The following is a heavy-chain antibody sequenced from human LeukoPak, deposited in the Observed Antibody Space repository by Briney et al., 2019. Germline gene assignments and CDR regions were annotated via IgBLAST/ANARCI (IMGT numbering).Heavy chain of an antibody. J-gene: IGHJ4*02. D-gene: IGHD6-6*01. V-gene: IGHV3-23*01. CDR1: GFTFSSYA. CDR2: ISGSGGST. CDR3: AKGKFSSSSNYSDY. Sequence: GGSLRLSCAASGFTFSSYAMSWVRQAPGKGLEWVSAISGSGGSTYYTDSVKGRFTISRDNSKNTLYLQMNSLRAEDTAVYYCAKGKFSSSSNYSDYWGQGTLVTVSS.